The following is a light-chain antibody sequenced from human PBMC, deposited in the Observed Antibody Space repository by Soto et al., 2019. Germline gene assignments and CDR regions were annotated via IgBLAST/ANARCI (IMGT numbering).Light chain of an antibody. Sequence: QSALTQPPSASGSPGQSVTISCTGTSSDVGGYNYVSWYQQHPGKAPKLMIYGVNQRPSGVPDRFSGSKSGNTASLTVSGLQAEDEADYYCNSYAGSDTFVFGSGTKLTVL. J-gene: IGLJ1*01. CDR1: SSDVGGYNY. CDR3: NSYAGSDTFV. V-gene: IGLV2-8*01. CDR2: GVN.